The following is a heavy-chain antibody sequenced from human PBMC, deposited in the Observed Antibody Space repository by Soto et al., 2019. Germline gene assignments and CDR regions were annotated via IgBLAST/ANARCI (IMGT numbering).Heavy chain of an antibody. D-gene: IGHD6-19*01. J-gene: IGHJ1*01. CDR3: AKVFKPPGRCVRAVAGFQQ. Sequence: EVQLLESGGGLVQPGGSLRLSCAASGFTFSSYAMSWVRQAPGKGLEWVSAISGSGGSTYYADSVKGRFTISRDNSKNRLYLHMNSMRAEDTAVYDCAKVFKPPGRCVRAVAGFQQWGQSALVTVCS. V-gene: IGHV3-23*01. CDR1: GFTFSSYA. CDR2: ISGSGGST.